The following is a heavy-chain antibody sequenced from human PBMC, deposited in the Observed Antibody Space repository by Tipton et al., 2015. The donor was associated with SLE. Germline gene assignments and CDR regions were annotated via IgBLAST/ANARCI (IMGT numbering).Heavy chain of an antibody. J-gene: IGHJ4*02. CDR2: ISYSSSTI. CDR1: EFTFSSYN. V-gene: IGHV3-48*02. CDR3: ARGKYFDD. Sequence: SLRLSCAAFEFTFSSYNMNWVRQAPGKGLEWVSYISYSSSTIYYRDSVRGRFTISRDNAKNSLYLEMNSLRDEDTAVYYCARGKYFDDWGPVTLVTVSS.